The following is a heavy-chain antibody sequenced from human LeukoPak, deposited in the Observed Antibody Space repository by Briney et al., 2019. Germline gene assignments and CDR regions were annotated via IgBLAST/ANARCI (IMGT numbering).Heavy chain of an antibody. CDR2: INSDWSST. CDR1: GFTFSSYW. Sequence: PGRPLRLSCAAAGFTFSSYWMHWVRQAPGKGLVWVSRINSDWSSTSYADSVKGRFTISRDNAKSTLYLQMNSVRAEDTAVYYCETKIFGVVYDRWGQGTLVTVSS. CDR3: ETKIFGVVYDR. J-gene: IGHJ5*02. D-gene: IGHD3-3*01. V-gene: IGHV3-74*01.